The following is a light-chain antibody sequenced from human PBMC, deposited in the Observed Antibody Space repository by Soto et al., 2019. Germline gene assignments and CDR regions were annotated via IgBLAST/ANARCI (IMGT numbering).Light chain of an antibody. CDR2: AAS. CDR3: QPGYSTPLT. CDR1: QSISNF. Sequence: DIQMTQSPSSLSASVGDRITITCRASQSISNFLNWYQQKPGKAPKLLIDAASSLQSGVPARFSGSESGTDFTLTISSLLPEDFATYYCQPGYSTPLTFGGGIEVEIK. J-gene: IGKJ4*01. V-gene: IGKV1-39*01.